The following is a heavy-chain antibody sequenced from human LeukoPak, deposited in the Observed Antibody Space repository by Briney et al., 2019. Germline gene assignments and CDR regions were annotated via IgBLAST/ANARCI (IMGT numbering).Heavy chain of an antibody. CDR3: ARTPREYCSSTSCYLFDY. CDR1: GGTFSSYA. Sequence: RASVKVSCKASGGTFSSYAISWVRQAPGQGLEWMGGIIPIFGTANYAQKFQGRVTITADESTSTAYMELSSLRSEDTAVYYCARTPREYCSSTSCYLFDYWGQGTLVTVSS. V-gene: IGHV1-69*13. D-gene: IGHD2-2*01. CDR2: IIPIFGTA. J-gene: IGHJ4*02.